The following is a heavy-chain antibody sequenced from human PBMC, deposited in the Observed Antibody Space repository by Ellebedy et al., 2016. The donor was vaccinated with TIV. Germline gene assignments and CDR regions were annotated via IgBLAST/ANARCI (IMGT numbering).Heavy chain of an antibody. J-gene: IGHJ4*02. CDR1: GGTFSSYG. V-gene: IGHV1-69*04. CDR2: IIPILGMT. Sequence: ASVKVSCKASGGTFSSYGFSWVRQAPGQGLEWMGRIIPILGMTNYTQRFQGRVTITADKSTTTAYMELTSLRSEDTAVYYCFFVESVAHIDFWGQGTLVTVSS. D-gene: IGHD1-1*01. CDR3: FFVESVAHIDF.